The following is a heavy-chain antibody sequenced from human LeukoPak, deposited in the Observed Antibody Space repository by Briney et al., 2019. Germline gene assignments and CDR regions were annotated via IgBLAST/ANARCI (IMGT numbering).Heavy chain of an antibody. J-gene: IGHJ4*02. CDR2: INSDGSST. Sequence: GGSLRLSCAASGFTFSSYWMHWVRHAPGKGLVWVSRINSDGSSTSYADSVKGRFTISRDNAKNTLYLQMNSLRAEDTAVYYCARVWGCGGDCYSYYFDYWGQGTLVTVSS. D-gene: IGHD2-21*02. V-gene: IGHV3-74*01. CDR1: GFTFSSYW. CDR3: ARVWGCGGDCYSYYFDY.